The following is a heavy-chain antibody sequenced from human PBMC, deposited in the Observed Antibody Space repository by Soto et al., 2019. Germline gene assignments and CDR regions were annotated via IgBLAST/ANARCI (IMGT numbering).Heavy chain of an antibody. Sequence: NPSETLSLTCAVYGGSFSGYYWSWIRQPPGKGLEWIGEINHSGSTNYNPSLKSRVTISVDTSKNQFSLKLSSVTAADTAVYYCARARVAIFGVVIFSVWFDPCGQGTLVTVSS. CDR3: ARARVAIFGVVIFSVWFDP. J-gene: IGHJ5*02. D-gene: IGHD3-3*01. CDR2: INHSGST. CDR1: GGSFSGYY. V-gene: IGHV4-34*01.